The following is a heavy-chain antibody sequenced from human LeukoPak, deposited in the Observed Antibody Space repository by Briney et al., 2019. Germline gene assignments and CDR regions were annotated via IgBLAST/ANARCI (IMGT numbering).Heavy chain of an antibody. J-gene: IGHJ6*03. CDR3: ARGGGVKGYYYYMDV. V-gene: IGHV4-34*01. Sequence: PSETLSLTCAVYGGSFSGYNWSWIRQPPGKGLEWIGEINHRGSTNYNPSLKSRVTISVDTSKNQFSLKLSSVTAADTAVYYCARGGGVKGYYYYMDVWGKGTTVTVSS. CDR1: GGSFSGYN. D-gene: IGHD3-16*01. CDR2: INHRGST.